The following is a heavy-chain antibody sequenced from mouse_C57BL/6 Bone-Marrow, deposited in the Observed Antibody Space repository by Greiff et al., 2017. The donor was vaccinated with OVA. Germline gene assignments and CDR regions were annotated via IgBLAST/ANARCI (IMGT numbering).Heavy chain of an antibody. Sequence: EVKVVESGGGLVQSGRSLRLSCATSGFTFSDFYMEWVRQAPGKGLEWIAASRNKANDYTTEYSASVKGRFIVSRDTSQSILYLQMNALRAEDTAIYYCARDGAPDQGYYAMDYWGQGTSVTVSS. CDR1: GFTFSDFY. J-gene: IGHJ4*01. V-gene: IGHV7-1*01. CDR3: ARDGAPDQGYYAMDY. CDR2: SRNKANDYTT. D-gene: IGHD3-3*01.